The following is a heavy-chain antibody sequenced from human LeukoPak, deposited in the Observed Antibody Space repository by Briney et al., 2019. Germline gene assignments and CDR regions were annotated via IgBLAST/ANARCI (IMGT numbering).Heavy chain of an antibody. V-gene: IGHV3-30-3*01. J-gene: IGHJ4*02. CDR3: VRDLSGTYMVDY. Sequence: PGESLTLSCTVSGFAFNSYAMHWVRQAPAEGLEWEAFISDDGSAQSYADSVKGRFTISRDNYKNTLYLQMNSLRPEDTAVYYCVRDLSGTYMVDYWGQGTLVTVSS. D-gene: IGHD1-26*01. CDR2: ISDDGSAQ. CDR1: GFAFNSYA.